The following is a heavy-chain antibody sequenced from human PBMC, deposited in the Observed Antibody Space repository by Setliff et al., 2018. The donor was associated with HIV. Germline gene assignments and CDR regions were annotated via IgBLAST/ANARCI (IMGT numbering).Heavy chain of an antibody. CDR3: AGDKGGMPEHHYLDY. D-gene: IGHD3-16*01. Sequence: GASVKVSCKASGGPFSTYTITWVRQAPGQGLEWIGGILPLLGSTNYAQKFQDRVTITADEFTNTAYMELKSLTSGDTAVYYCAGDKGGMPEHHYLDYWGQGTLVTVSS. CDR2: ILPLLGST. J-gene: IGHJ4*02. CDR1: GGPFSTYT. V-gene: IGHV1-69*13.